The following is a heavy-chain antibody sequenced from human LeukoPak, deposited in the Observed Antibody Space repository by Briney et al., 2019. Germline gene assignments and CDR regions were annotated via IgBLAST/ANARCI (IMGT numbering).Heavy chain of an antibody. CDR3: ARGRPHTLRLGEFRGKPFDY. V-gene: IGHV4-34*01. CDR2: INHSGST. D-gene: IGHD3-16*01. CDR1: GFTFSDYS. J-gene: IGHJ4*02. Sequence: GSLRLSCAASGFTFSDYSMSWIRQPPGKGLEWIGEINHSGSTNYNPSLKSRVTISVDTSKNQFSLKLSSVTAADTAVYYCARGRPHTLRLGEFRGKPFDYWGQGTLVTVSS.